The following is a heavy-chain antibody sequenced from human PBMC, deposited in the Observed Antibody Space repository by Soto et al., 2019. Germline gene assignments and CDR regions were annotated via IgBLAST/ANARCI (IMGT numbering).Heavy chain of an antibody. J-gene: IGHJ3*02. D-gene: IGHD3-9*01. CDR3: ARTPPVLLRYFAWLSDAFDI. Sequence: ASVKVSCKASGGTFSSYTISWVRQAPGQGLEWRGRIIPILGIANYAQKFQGRVTITADKSTSTAYMELNSLRSEDTAVQYCARTPPVLLRYFAWLSDAFDIWGQGTMVTVSS. CDR1: GGTFSSYT. V-gene: IGHV1-69*02. CDR2: IIPILGIA.